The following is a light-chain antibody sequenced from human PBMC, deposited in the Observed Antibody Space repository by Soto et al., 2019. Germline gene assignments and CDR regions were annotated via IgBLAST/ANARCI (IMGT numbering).Light chain of an antibody. Sequence: QSVLTQPASGSGSPGQSITISCTGTSSDVGGYNSVSWYQLRPGKAPKLLLYDVVDRPSGVSYRFSGSKSGNTASLAISGLQAEDEADYYCSSYTGSSTFVFGTGTKVTVL. CDR1: SSDVGGYNS. CDR2: DVV. V-gene: IGLV2-14*03. CDR3: SSYTGSSTFV. J-gene: IGLJ1*01.